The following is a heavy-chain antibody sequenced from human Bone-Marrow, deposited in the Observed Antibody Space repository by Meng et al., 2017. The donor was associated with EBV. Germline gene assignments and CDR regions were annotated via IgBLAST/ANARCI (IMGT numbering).Heavy chain of an antibody. D-gene: IGHD6-19*01. CDR3: ARVSGYSSGWYAFDT. CDR1: GGSFSGYY. Sequence: QVQLQQSGAGLLKPSEPLSLTCAVYGGSFSGYYWSWIRQPPGKGLEWIGEINHSGSTNYNPSLKSRVTISVDTSKNQFSLKLSSVTAADTAVYYCARVSGYSSGWYAFDTWGQGTLVTVAS. CDR2: INHSGST. J-gene: IGHJ5*02. V-gene: IGHV4-34*01.